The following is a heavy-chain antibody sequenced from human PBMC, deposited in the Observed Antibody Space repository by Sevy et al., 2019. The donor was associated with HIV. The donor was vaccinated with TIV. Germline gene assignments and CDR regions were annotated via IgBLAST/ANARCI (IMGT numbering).Heavy chain of an antibody. J-gene: IGHJ6*02. D-gene: IGHD6-19*01. CDR3: TKRAISGWHYYGRDV. V-gene: IGHV3-23*01. CDR1: GFTFSSYA. CDR2: IGGSGETT. Sequence: GGSLRLSCAASGFTFSSYAMSWVRQAPGTGLEWLSAIGGSGETTYYADSVNGRFTISRDNSKNTLYLQMDSLRAEDTAVYYCTKRAISGWHYYGRDVWGQGTTVTVSS.